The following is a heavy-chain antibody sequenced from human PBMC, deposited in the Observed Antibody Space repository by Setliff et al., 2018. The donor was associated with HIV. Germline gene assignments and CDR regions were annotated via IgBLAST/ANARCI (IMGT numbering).Heavy chain of an antibody. CDR2: INPDSGGT. CDR1: GDTFTDYY. J-gene: IGHJ6*03. Sequence: ASVKVSCKASGDTFTDYYFHWVRQAPGQGLEWMGWINPDSGGTNYAQKFQGRVTMTRNTSISTAYMELSSLRSEDTAVYYCARVYYYYYYYMDVWGKGTTVTVSS. CDR3: ARVYYYYYYYMDV. V-gene: IGHV1-2*02.